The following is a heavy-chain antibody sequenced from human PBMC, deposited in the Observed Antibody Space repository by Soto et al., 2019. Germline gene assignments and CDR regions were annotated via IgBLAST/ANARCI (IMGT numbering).Heavy chain of an antibody. J-gene: IGHJ3*02. Sequence: QVQLVQSGAEVKKPGSSVKVSCKASGGTFSSYAISWVRQAPGQGLEWMGGIIPIFGTANYAQKFQGRVTITADESTSIAYMELSSLRSEYTAVYYCARPAIDYYDIRNHAFDIWGQGTMVTVSS. V-gene: IGHV1-69*01. CDR2: IIPIFGTA. D-gene: IGHD3-22*01. CDR1: GGTFSSYA. CDR3: ARPAIDYYDIRNHAFDI.